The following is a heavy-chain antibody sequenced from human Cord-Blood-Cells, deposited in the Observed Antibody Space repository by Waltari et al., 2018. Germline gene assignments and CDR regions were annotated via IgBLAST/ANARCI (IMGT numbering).Heavy chain of an antibody. CDR2: IIPILGIA. D-gene: IGHD2-2*01. Sequence: QVQLVQSGAEVKKPGSSVKVSCKASGGTFSSYAISWVRQAPGQGLEWMGRIIPILGIANYAQKLQVRVTITADKSTSTAYMELSSLRSEDTAVYYCARDLGYCSSTSCYWYFDLWGRGTLVTVSS. J-gene: IGHJ2*01. CDR3: ARDLGYCSSTSCYWYFDL. CDR1: GGTFSSYA. V-gene: IGHV1-69*09.